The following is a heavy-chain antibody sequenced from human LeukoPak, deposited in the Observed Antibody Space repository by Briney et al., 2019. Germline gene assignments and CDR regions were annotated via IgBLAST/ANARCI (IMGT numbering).Heavy chain of an antibody. Sequence: GGSLRVSCAASGFTFSSYAMHWVRQAPGKGLEYVSAISSNGGSTYYANSVKGRFTISRDNSKNTLYLQMGSLRAEDMAVYYCARAGKAAAGTPWFDPWGQGTLVTVSS. CDR1: GFTFSSYA. CDR2: ISSNGGST. D-gene: IGHD6-13*01. CDR3: ARAGKAAAGTPWFDP. V-gene: IGHV3-64*01. J-gene: IGHJ5*02.